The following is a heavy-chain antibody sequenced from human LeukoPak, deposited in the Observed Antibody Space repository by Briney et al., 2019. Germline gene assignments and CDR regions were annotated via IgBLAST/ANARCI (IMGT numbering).Heavy chain of an antibody. CDR3: ARAHYDSSGYYYAAAFDI. CDR1: GFTFSSYW. D-gene: IGHD3-22*01. Sequence: GGSLRLSCAASGFTFSSYWMHWVRRAPGKGLVWVSRINSDGSSTSYADSVKGRFTISRDNAKNTLYLQMNSLRAEDTAVYYCARAHYDSSGYYYAAAFDIWGQGTMVTVSS. V-gene: IGHV3-74*01. J-gene: IGHJ3*02. CDR2: INSDGSST.